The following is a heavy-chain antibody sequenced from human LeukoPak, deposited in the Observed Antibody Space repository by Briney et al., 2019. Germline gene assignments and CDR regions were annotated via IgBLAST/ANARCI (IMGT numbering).Heavy chain of an antibody. D-gene: IGHD5-24*01. CDR2: IYYSGST. V-gene: IGHV4-59*08. J-gene: IGHJ4*02. CDR3: ARHKAMAFDY. Sequence: GSLRLSCAPSGFTFGNYAMSWIRQPPGKGLEWIGYIYYSGSTNYNPSLKSRVTISVDTSKNQFSLKLSSVTAADTAVYYCARHKAMAFDYWGQGTLVTVSS. CDR1: GFTFGNYA.